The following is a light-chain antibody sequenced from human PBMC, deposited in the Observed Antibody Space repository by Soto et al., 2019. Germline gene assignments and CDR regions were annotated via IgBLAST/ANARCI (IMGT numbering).Light chain of an antibody. CDR3: QQAYSTPWT. Sequence: DIQMTQSTSSLSACVGDRVTITCRASQSISTYLHWYQQKPGTAPKLLIYATSNLQSGVPSRFSGSGSGTDFTLTINSLQPEDSATYYCQQAYSTPWTFGQGTKVDI. V-gene: IGKV1-39*01. J-gene: IGKJ1*01. CDR1: QSISTY. CDR2: ATS.